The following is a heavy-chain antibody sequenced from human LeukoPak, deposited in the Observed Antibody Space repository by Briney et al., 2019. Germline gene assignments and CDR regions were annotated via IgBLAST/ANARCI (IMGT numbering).Heavy chain of an antibody. CDR1: GGSFSGYY. Sequence: SETLSLTCAVYGGSFSGYYWSWIRQPPGKGLEWIGELNHSGSTNYNPSLKSRVTISVDTSKNQFSLKLSSVTAADTAVYYCARTAKEGRLDYWGQGTLVTVSS. CDR3: ARTAKEGRLDY. CDR2: LNHSGST. J-gene: IGHJ4*02. V-gene: IGHV4-34*01.